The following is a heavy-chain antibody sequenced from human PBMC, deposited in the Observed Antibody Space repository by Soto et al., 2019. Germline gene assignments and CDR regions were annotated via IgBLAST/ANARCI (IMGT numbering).Heavy chain of an antibody. CDR3: ARHLEYYYESSGPQLARGAFDI. CDR2: IIKRTIYI. V-gene: IGHV3-21*01. D-gene: IGHD3-22*01. CDR1: GFTFSYYD. J-gene: IGHJ3*02. Sequence: NPGGSLRLSCAASGFTFSYYDMNWVRQAPGKGLEGVSYIIKRTIYIYYADSVKGRFTISRDNAKNSLYLQMNSLRAEDTAIYYCARHLEYYYESSGPQLARGAFDIWGQGTMVTVSS.